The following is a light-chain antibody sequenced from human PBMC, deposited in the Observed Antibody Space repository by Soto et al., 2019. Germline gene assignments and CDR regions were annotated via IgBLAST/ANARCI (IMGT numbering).Light chain of an antibody. CDR2: DAS. Sequence: DIQMTQSPSTLSASVGDRVTITCRASQSISGWLAWYQQKPGRAPKPLIYDASSLQSGVPSRFSGSGSGTEFTLTISSLQPDDFATYYCQQYKSHPVTFGQGTKVEIK. CDR3: QQYKSHPVT. V-gene: IGKV1-5*01. CDR1: QSISGW. J-gene: IGKJ1*01.